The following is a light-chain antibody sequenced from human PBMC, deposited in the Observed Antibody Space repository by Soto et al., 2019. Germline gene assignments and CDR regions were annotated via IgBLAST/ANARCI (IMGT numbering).Light chain of an antibody. J-gene: IGKJ5*01. CDR1: QGISSY. V-gene: IGKV1-9*01. CDR3: QQLNSYPIT. CDR2: AAS. Sequence: DIQLTQSPSFLSASVGDGVTITCRASQGISSYLAWYQQKPGKAPKLLIYAASTLQSGVPSGFSGSGSGTEFTLTISSLQPEDFATYYCQQLNSYPITFGQGTRLEI.